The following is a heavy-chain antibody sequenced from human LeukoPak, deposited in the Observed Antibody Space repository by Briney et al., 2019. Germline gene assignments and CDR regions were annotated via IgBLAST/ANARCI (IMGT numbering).Heavy chain of an antibody. Sequence: SETLSLTCTVSGGSISSYYWSWIRQPPGKGLEWIGYIYYSGSTNYNPSLKSRVTISVDTSKNQFSLKLSSVTAADTAVYYCARGAGYSSGWYDFDYWGQGTLVPVSS. CDR1: GGSISSYY. CDR2: IYYSGST. V-gene: IGHV4-59*01. J-gene: IGHJ4*02. CDR3: ARGAGYSSGWYDFDY. D-gene: IGHD6-19*01.